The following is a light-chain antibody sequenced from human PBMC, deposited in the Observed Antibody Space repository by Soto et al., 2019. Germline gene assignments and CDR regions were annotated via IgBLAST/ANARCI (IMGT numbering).Light chain of an antibody. CDR2: GTS. J-gene: IGKJ2*01. V-gene: IGKV3-15*01. Sequence: EMVMTQSPATLYVSPGERATLSCRASQSVSHNLVWYQQKPGQSPRLLIYGTSIRATAIPARFSGSGSGTEFTLTISSLQPEDSAVYYCQQYNSWPYTFGQGTKLEIK. CDR3: QQYNSWPYT. CDR1: QSVSHN.